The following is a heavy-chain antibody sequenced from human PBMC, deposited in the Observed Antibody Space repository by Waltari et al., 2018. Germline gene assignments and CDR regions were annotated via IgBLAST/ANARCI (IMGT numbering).Heavy chain of an antibody. Sequence: QVQLVQSGAEVKKPGASVKVSCKASGYSFIDFYIHWLRQTPGQGLEWMGWINPNRGVTKYAQKFQGRVTMAWDTSISAAYMELSRLTSDDAAVYYCARDEYGTEADFDYWAQGTLVTVSS. CDR3: ARDEYGTEADFDY. J-gene: IGHJ4*02. CDR1: GYSFIDFY. CDR2: INPNRGVT. V-gene: IGHV1-2*02. D-gene: IGHD1-1*01.